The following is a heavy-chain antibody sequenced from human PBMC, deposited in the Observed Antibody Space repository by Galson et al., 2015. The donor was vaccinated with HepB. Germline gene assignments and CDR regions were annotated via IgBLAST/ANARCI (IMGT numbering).Heavy chain of an antibody. CDR2: INAGNGNT. J-gene: IGHJ1*01. D-gene: IGHD6-19*01. V-gene: IGHV1-3*01. Sequence: SVKVSCKASGGTFSSYAISWVRQAPGQRLEWMGWINAGNGNTRYSQKFQGRVTITRDTSASTAYMELSSLRSEDTAVYYCARDWGEQWPSFQHWGQGTLVTVSS. CDR1: GGTFSSYA. CDR3: ARDWGEQWPSFQH.